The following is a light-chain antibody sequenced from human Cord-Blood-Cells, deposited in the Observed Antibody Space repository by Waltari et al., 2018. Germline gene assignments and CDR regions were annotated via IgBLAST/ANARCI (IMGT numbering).Light chain of an antibody. CDR2: WAS. Sequence: DIVMTQSPDSLAVSLGERATINCKSSQSVLYSSNNKNYLAWYQQKPGQPPKLLIYWASTRECGVPDRFSGSGSGTDVTLTISSLQAEDVAVYYCQQYYSTPHTFGQGTKLEIK. V-gene: IGKV4-1*01. J-gene: IGKJ2*01. CDR3: QQYYSTPHT. CDR1: QSVLYSSNNKNY.